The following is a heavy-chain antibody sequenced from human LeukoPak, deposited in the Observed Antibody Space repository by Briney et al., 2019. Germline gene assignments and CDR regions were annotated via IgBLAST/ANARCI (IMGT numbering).Heavy chain of an antibody. Sequence: GGSLRLSCAASGFTFSSYGMTWVRQAPGKGLEWVAVIWYDGSNKYYADSVKGRFTISRDNSKNTLYLQMNSLRAEDTAVYYCARWGNNKILDYWGQGTLVTVSS. V-gene: IGHV3-33*08. CDR2: IWYDGSNK. CDR3: ARWGNNKILDY. D-gene: IGHD7-27*01. CDR1: GFTFSSYG. J-gene: IGHJ4*02.